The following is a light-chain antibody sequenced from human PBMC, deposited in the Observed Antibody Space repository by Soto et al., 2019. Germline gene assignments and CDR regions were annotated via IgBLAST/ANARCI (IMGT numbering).Light chain of an antibody. CDR3: QTWGTGIHVV. CDR1: SGHSSYA. CDR2: LDSDGSH. Sequence: QLVLTQSPSASASLGASVKLTCTLSSGHSSYAIAWHQQQPEKGPRYLMKLDSDGSHTKGDAIPDRFSGSSSGAERYLTISSLQSEDEADYYCQTWGTGIHVVFGGGTKPT. J-gene: IGLJ2*01. V-gene: IGLV4-69*01.